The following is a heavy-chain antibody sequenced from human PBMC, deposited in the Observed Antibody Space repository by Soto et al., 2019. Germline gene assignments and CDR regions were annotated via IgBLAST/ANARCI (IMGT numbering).Heavy chain of an antibody. V-gene: IGHV1-46*03. J-gene: IGHJ6*02. CDR2: INPSGGST. CDR1: GYTFTSYY. D-gene: IGHD5-12*01. Sequence: ASVKVSCKASGYTFTSYYMHWVRQAPGQGLEWMGIINPSGGSTSYAQKFQGRVTMTRDTSTSTVYMELSSLRSEDTAVYYCARDIVATIRYYYYYGMDVWGQGTTVTVSS. CDR3: ARDIVATIRYYYYYGMDV.